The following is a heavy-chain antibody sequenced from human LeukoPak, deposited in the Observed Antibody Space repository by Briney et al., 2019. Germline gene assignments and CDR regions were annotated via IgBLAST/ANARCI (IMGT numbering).Heavy chain of an antibody. CDR1: GFTFSAYG. D-gene: IGHD5-18*01. CDR3: AKEAGYNYAPLDY. Sequence: PGRSLRLSCAASGFTFSAYGMNWVRQAPGKGLEGVAVVSADGSVKHYADSVKGRFTGSRDNSRNTLYLQINSLRVEDTAVYYCAKEAGYNYAPLDYWGQGTLVTVTS. V-gene: IGHV3-30*18. CDR2: VSADGSVK. J-gene: IGHJ4*02.